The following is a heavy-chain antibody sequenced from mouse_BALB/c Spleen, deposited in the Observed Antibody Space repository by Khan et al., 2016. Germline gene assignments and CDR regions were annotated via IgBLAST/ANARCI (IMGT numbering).Heavy chain of an antibody. V-gene: IGHV9-3-1*01. CDR1: GYTFTNYG. J-gene: IGHJ4*01. Sequence: QIQLVQSGPELKKPGETVKISCKASGYTFTNYGMNWVKQAPGKGLKWMGWINTYTGEPTSADDFKGRFAVSLETSASLAYLLINNLKQEDTATYYCAIRRVDDGYSDAMYYRGQGTSVTVSS. D-gene: IGHD2-3*01. CDR2: INTYTGEP. CDR3: AIRRVDDGYSDAMYY.